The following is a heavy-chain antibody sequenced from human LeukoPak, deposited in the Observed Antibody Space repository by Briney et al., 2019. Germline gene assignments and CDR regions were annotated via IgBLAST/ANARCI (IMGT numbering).Heavy chain of an antibody. J-gene: IGHJ3*02. CDR3: ARGSSRSPRDAFDI. Sequence: GASVKVSCKVSGYTLTELSMHWVRQAPGKGLEWMGGFDPEDGETIYAQNFQGRVTMTKDMSTSTLYMELSSLKSEDTAVYYCARGSSRSPRDAFDIWGQGTMVTVSS. CDR1: GYTLTELS. V-gene: IGHV1-24*01. CDR2: FDPEDGET.